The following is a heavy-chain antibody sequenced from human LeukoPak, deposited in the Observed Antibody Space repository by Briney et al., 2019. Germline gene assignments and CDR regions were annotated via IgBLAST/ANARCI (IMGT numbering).Heavy chain of an antibody. CDR2: ISYDGSNK. V-gene: IGHV3-30-3*01. CDR1: GFTFSDYY. Sequence: GGSLRLSCVASGFTFSDYYMTWVRQAPGKGLEWVAVISYDGSNKHYADSVKGRFTISRDNSKNTLYLQMNSLRAEDTAVYYCARGKRVYGSGSFYYYYYYGMDVWGQGTTVTVSS. D-gene: IGHD3-10*01. J-gene: IGHJ6*02. CDR3: ARGKRVYGSGSFYYYYYYGMDV.